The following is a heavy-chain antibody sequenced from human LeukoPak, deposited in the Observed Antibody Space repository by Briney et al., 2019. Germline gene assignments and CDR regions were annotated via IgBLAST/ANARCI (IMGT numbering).Heavy chain of an antibody. CDR1: GFTVSSNY. CDR3: ARTPMVRGVITDY. D-gene: IGHD3-10*01. CDR2: IYSGGST. J-gene: IGHJ4*02. Sequence: TGGSLRLSCAASGFTVSSNYMSWVRQAPGKGLEWVSVIYSGGSTYYADSVKGRFTISRDNSKNTLYLQMNSLRAEDTAVYYCARTPMVRGVITDYWGQGTLVTVSS. V-gene: IGHV3-66*01.